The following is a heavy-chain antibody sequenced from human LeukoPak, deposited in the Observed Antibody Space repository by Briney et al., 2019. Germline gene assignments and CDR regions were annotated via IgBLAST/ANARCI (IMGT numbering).Heavy chain of an antibody. CDR1: GGSISSSTYL. Sequence: SETLSLTCAVSGGSISSSTYLWDWIRQSPGKRLEWIGSFYYNGSTYYTPSLKSRLTISADMSKNQFSLNLISVTAADTAVYYCARHMGITGTTYWGQGTLVTVSP. V-gene: IGHV4-39*01. CDR3: ARHMGITGTTY. J-gene: IGHJ4*02. CDR2: FYYNGST. D-gene: IGHD1-20*01.